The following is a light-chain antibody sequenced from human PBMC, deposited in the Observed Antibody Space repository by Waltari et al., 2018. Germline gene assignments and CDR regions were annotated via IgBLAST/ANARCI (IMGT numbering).Light chain of an antibody. J-gene: IGKJ1*01. V-gene: IGKV4-1*01. CDR2: WAS. CDR1: QSVLYSANNKNY. Sequence: EIVITQSPDSLAVSLGERATINRKPSQSVLYSANNKNYLAWYQQKPGQPPKLLIYWASTRESGVPDRFSGSVSGTDFTLTISSLQAEDVAVYYCQHYYSPPWTFGQGTKVEIK. CDR3: QHYYSPPWT.